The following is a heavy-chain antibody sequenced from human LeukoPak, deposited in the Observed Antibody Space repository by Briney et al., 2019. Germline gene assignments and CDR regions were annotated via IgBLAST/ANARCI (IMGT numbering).Heavy chain of an antibody. CDR1: GFAFSSYD. CDR2: ISYDGSHQ. V-gene: IGHV3-30*18. J-gene: IGHJ4*02. Sequence: QPGGSLRLSCAASGFAFSSYDMHWVRQAPGKGLEWVAVISYDGSHQYYIDSVKGRFTISRDNSKNRLFLQMNSLGPEDTAVYYCAKDVAAAGLADSWGQGILVTVSS. D-gene: IGHD6-13*01. CDR3: AKDVAAAGLADS.